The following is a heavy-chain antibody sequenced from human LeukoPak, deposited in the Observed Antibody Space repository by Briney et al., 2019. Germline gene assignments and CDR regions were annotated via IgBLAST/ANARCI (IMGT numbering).Heavy chain of an antibody. CDR1: GYTFTSYD. D-gene: IGHD2-21*02. Sequence: ASVKVSCKASGYTFTSYDINWVRQATGQGLEWMGWMNPNSGNTGYAQKFQGRVTMTRNTSISTAYMELSSLRSEDTAVYYYARVPIAYCGGDCSNNWFDPWGQGTLVTVSS. CDR2: MNPNSGNT. CDR3: ARVPIAYCGGDCSNNWFDP. V-gene: IGHV1-8*01. J-gene: IGHJ5*02.